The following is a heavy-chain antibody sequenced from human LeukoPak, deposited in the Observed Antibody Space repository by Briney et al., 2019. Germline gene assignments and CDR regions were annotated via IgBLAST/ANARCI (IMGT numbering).Heavy chain of an antibody. J-gene: IGHJ4*02. V-gene: IGHV4-38-2*02. CDR2: IYHSGST. Sequence: PSETLSLTCTVSGYSISSGYYWGWIRQPPGKGLEWIGSIYHSGSTYYNPSLKSRVTISVDTSKNQFSLKLSSVTAADTAVYYCATLNPPSDDSNDYWGQGTLVTVSS. CDR3: ATLNPPSDDSNDY. D-gene: IGHD1-14*01. CDR1: GYSISSGYY.